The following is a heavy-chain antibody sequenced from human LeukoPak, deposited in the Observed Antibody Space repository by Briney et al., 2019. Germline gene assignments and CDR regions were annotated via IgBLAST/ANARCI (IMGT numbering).Heavy chain of an antibody. CDR3: ARDGPLGYCSGGSCPLDY. V-gene: IGHV4-39*07. CDR2: IYYSGST. Sequence: SETLSLTCTVSGGSISSSSYYWGWIRQPPGKGLEWIGSIYYSGSTYYNPSLKSRVTISVDTSKNQFSLKLSSVTAADTAVYYCARDGPLGYCSGGSCPLDYWGQGTLVTVSS. J-gene: IGHJ4*02. D-gene: IGHD2-15*01. CDR1: GGSISSSSYY.